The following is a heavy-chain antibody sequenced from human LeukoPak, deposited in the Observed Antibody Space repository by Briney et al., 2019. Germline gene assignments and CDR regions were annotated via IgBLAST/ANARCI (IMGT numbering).Heavy chain of an antibody. D-gene: IGHD7-27*01. V-gene: IGHV3-15*01. CDR2: IKSKTDGGTT. J-gene: IGHJ3*02. CDR1: GFTFSSYA. Sequence: GGSLRLSCTASGFTFSSYAMSWVRQAPGKGLEWVGRIKSKTDGGTTDYAAPVKGRFSISRDDSKNTVSLQMDSLKIEDTAVYYCSALWGFAFDIWGQGTVVTAS. CDR3: SALWGFAFDI.